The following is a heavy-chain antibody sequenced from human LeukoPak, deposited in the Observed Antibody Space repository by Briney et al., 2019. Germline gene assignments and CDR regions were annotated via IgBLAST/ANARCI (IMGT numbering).Heavy chain of an antibody. J-gene: IGHJ4*02. D-gene: IGHD3-22*01. V-gene: IGHV4-30-4*01. Sequence: SQTLSLTCTVSGGSISSGDYYWSWIRQPPGKGLEWIGYIYYSGSTYYNPSLKSRVTISVDTSKNQFSLKLSSVTAADTAVYYCARDPGYYDSGGYVDWGQGTLVTVSS. CDR2: IYYSGST. CDR3: ARDPGYYDSGGYVD. CDR1: GGSISSGDYY.